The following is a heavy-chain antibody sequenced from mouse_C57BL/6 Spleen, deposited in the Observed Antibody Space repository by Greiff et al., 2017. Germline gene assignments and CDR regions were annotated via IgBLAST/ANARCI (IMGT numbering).Heavy chain of an antibody. CDR1: GYTFTSYW. Sequence: QVQLQQPGAELVKPGASVKLFCKASGYTFTSYWMHWVKPRPGQGLEWIGMIHPNSCSTNYNEKFKSKATLTVDKSSSTAYMQLSSLTSEDSAVYYCARYGSSDYFDYWGQGTTLTVSS. CDR3: ARYGSSDYFDY. J-gene: IGHJ2*01. CDR2: IHPNSCST. V-gene: IGHV1-64*01. D-gene: IGHD1-1*01.